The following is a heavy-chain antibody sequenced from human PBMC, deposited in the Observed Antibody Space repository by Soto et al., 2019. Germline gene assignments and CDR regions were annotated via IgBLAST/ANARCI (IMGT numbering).Heavy chain of an antibody. CDR3: ALIATSPSDY. V-gene: IGHV3-30*03. D-gene: IGHD2-8*01. CDR1: GFTFSSYG. J-gene: IGHJ4*02. Sequence: GGSLRLSCAASGFTFSSYGMHWVRQAPGKGLEWVAVISYDGSNKYYADSVKGRFTISRDNSKNTLYLQMNSLRAEDTAVYYCALIATSPSDYWGQGTLVTV. CDR2: ISYDGSNK.